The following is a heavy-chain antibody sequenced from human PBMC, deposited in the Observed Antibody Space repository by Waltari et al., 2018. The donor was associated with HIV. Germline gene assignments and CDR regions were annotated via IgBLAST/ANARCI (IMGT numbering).Heavy chain of an antibody. J-gene: IGHJ4*02. V-gene: IGHV4-34*01. Sequence: QAQLQQWGTGLLKPSEALSPTCAFSGASFNEYYWTWTRRSPGRRLQWMGEVAPGGNVNFLPSLRRRLSLSTDASKNQFSLTLTSVAATDTAVYLCARGLQMTSYASGNWLWEQMLSRFFFDLWGQGTRV. D-gene: IGHD3-3*01. CDR3: ARGLQMTSYASGNWLWEQMLSRFFFDL. CDR1: GASFNEYY. CDR2: VAPGGNV.